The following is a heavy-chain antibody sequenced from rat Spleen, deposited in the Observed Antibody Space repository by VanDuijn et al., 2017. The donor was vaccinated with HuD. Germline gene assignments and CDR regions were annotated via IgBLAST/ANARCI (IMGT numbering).Heavy chain of an antibody. CDR3: ARLWDY. J-gene: IGHJ2*01. Sequence: EVQLVESGGGLVQPGRSMKLSCAASGFTFSNYYMAWVRQAPTRGLEWVATISTSGDNTYYRDSVKGRFTISRDNAKSTLYLQMNSLRSEDTATYYCARLWDYWGQGVMVTVSS. CDR2: ISTSGDNT. V-gene: IGHV5-25*01. CDR1: GFTFSNYY.